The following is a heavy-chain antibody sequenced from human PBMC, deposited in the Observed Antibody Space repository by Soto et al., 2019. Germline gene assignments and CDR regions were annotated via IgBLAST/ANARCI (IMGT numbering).Heavy chain of an antibody. D-gene: IGHD3-10*01. Sequence: PSQTLSLTCVISGDGVSSNSAAWIWIRQSPSRGLEWLGRTYYRSKWYNDYAVSVKSRITFYPDTSRNQFSLHLDSVIPEDTAVYYCAGITSFRGMEVWGQGTPVTVS. CDR3: AGITSFRGMEV. CDR2: TYYRSKWYN. CDR1: GDGVSSNSAA. V-gene: IGHV6-1*01. J-gene: IGHJ6*02.